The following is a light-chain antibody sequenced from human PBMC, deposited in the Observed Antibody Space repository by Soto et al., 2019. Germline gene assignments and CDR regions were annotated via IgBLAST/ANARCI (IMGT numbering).Light chain of an antibody. J-gene: IGLJ2*01. CDR2: GNS. CDR1: SSNIGAGYD. V-gene: IGLV1-40*01. Sequence: QSVLTQPPSVSGAPGQRVTISCTGSSSNIGAGYDVHWYQQLPGTAPKLLIYGNSNRPSGVPDRFSGSKSGTSASLAITGLQAEDEADYYCQSYGSSLSAVVLGGGTKLTVL. CDR3: QSYGSSLSAVV.